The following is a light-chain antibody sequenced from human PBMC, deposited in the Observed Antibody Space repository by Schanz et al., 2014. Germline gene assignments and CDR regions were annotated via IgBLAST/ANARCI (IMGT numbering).Light chain of an antibody. CDR1: QSVSSN. CDR2: DAS. V-gene: IGKV3-15*01. Sequence: EIVMTQSPATLSVSPGERATLSCRASQSVSSNLAWYQQKPGQAPRLLIYDASTRATGIPASFSGSGSATDFTLTISSLQSEDFAVYYCQQYNDWPLTFGGGTKVEIK. J-gene: IGKJ4*01. CDR3: QQYNDWPLT.